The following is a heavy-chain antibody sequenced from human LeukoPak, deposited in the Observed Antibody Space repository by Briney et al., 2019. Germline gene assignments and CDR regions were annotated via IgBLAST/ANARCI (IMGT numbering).Heavy chain of an antibody. V-gene: IGHV3-9*01. CDR3: AKDAYSSGWNWFDP. J-gene: IGHJ5*02. CDR2: ISWNSGSI. Sequence: PGTSLRLSCAASGFTFDDYAMHWVRQAPGKGLEWVSGISWNSGSIGYADSVKGRFTISRDNAKNSLYLQMNSLRAEDTALYYCAKDAYSSGWNWFDPWGQGTLVTVSS. CDR1: GFTFDDYA. D-gene: IGHD6-19*01.